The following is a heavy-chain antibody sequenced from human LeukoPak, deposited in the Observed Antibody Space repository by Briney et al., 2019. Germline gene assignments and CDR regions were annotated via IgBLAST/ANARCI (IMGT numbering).Heavy chain of an antibody. CDR1: GGSISSSSYY. CDR2: IYYSGST. V-gene: IGHV4-39*01. J-gene: IGHJ5*02. Sequence: SETLSLTCTVSGGSISSSSYYWGWIRQPPGKGLEWIGSIYYSGSTYYNPSLKSRVTISVDTSKNQFSLKLSSVTAADTAVYYCARHSRMAIVRGVIITINWFDPWGQGTLVTVSS. CDR3: ARHSRMAIVRGVIITINWFDP. D-gene: IGHD3-10*01.